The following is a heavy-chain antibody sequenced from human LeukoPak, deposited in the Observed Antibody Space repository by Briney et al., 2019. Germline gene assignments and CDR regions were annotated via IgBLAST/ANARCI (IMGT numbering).Heavy chain of an antibody. V-gene: IGHV3-30*18. CDR3: AKDHQYYYDSSGYHLGFDY. CDR1: GFTFSSYG. D-gene: IGHD3-22*01. Sequence: PGGSLRLFCAASGFTFSSYGMHWVRQAPGKGLEWLAGILYDGSSKYYADSVKGRFTISRDNSRSTLYLPMNSLRAEATAVYYCAKDHQYYYDSSGYHLGFDYWGQGTLVTVSS. J-gene: IGHJ4*02. CDR2: ILYDGSSK.